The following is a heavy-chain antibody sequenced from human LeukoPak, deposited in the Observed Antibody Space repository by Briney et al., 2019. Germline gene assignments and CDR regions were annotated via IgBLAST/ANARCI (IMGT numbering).Heavy chain of an antibody. J-gene: IGHJ4*02. V-gene: IGHV3-23*01. Sequence: GGSLRLSCAASGFTFSSYAMSWVRQAPGKGLEWVSAISGSGGSTYYADSVKGRFTISRDNSKNTLYLQMNSLRAEDTAVYYCAKEAHGTAMAYSYLDYWGQGTLVTVSS. CDR3: AKEAHGTAMAYSYLDY. CDR1: GFTFSSYA. D-gene: IGHD5-18*01. CDR2: ISGSGGST.